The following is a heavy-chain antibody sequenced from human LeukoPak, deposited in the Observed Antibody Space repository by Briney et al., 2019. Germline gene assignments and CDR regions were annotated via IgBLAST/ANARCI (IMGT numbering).Heavy chain of an antibody. D-gene: IGHD3-3*01. CDR1: GFTFSSYA. V-gene: IGHV3-30-3*01. Sequence: QPGGSLRLSCAASGFTFSSYAMHWVRQAPGKGLEWVAVISYDGSNKYYADSVKGRFTISRDNSKNTLYLQMNSLRAEDTAVYYCARASPRLWSEPYYYYYYMDVWGKGTTVTVSS. CDR2: ISYDGSNK. CDR3: ARASPRLWSEPYYYYYYMDV. J-gene: IGHJ6*03.